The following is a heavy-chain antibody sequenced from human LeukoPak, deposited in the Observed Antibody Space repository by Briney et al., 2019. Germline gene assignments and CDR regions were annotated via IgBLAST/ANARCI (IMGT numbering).Heavy chain of an antibody. Sequence: ASVKVSCKASGYTFTGYYMHWVRQAPGQGLEWMGWINPNSGGINYAQKFQGRVTMTRDTSISTAYMELSRLRSDDTAVYYCARGRTVVVAATPRFDPWGQGTLVTVSS. D-gene: IGHD2-15*01. J-gene: IGHJ5*02. CDR2: INPNSGGI. CDR3: ARGRTVVVAATPRFDP. CDR1: GYTFTGYY. V-gene: IGHV1-2*02.